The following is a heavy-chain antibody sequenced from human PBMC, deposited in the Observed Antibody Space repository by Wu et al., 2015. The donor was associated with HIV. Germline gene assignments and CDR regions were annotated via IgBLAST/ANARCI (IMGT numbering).Heavy chain of an antibody. CDR2: IIPIFGTA. CDR1: GGTFSSYA. Sequence: QVQLVQSGAEVKKPGSSVKVSCKASGGTFSSYAISWVRQAPGQGLEWMGRIIPIFGTANYAQKFQGRVTITADESTSTAYMELSSLRSEDTAVYYCARDVSRGYDWGPNWFDPWGQGTLVTVSS. V-gene: IGHV1-69*13. D-gene: IGHD5-12*01. J-gene: IGHJ5*02. CDR3: ARDVSRGYDWGPNWFDP.